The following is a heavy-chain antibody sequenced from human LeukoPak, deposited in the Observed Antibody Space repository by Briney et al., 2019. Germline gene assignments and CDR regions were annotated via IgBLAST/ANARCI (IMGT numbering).Heavy chain of an antibody. CDR3: ARVGHYYGSGSYSVVFDY. Sequence: SETLSLTCTVSGGSISSHYWSWIRQPPGKGLEWIRYIYYSGSTNYNPSPKSRVTISVDTSKNQFSLKRSSVTAADTAVYYCARVGHYYGSGSYSVVFDYWGQGTLVTVSS. J-gene: IGHJ4*02. CDR1: GGSISSHY. D-gene: IGHD3-10*01. CDR2: IYYSGST. V-gene: IGHV4-59*11.